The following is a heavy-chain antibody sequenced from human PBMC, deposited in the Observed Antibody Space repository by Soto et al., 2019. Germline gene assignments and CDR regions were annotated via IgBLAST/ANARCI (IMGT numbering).Heavy chain of an antibody. CDR2: MNPNSGNT. CDR1: GYTFTSYD. J-gene: IGHJ6*03. V-gene: IGHV1-8*01. CDR3: ARGLSSGYDQGYYYYYMDV. D-gene: IGHD5-12*01. Sequence: QVQLVQSGAEVKKPGVSVKVSCKASGYTFTSYDINWVRQATGQGLEWMGWMNPNSGNTGYAQKFQGRVTMTRNTSISTAYMELSSLRSEDTAVYYCARGLSSGYDQGYYYYYMDVWGKGTTVTVSS.